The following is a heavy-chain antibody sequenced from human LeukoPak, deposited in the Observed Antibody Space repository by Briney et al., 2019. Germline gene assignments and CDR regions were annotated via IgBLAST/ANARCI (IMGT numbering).Heavy chain of an antibody. CDR2: IKQDGSEK. D-gene: IGHD3-10*01. J-gene: IGHJ4*02. V-gene: IGHV3-7*01. Sequence: QPGGSLRLSCAASGFTFSSYWMSWVRQAPGKGLEWVANIKQDGSEKYYVDSVKGRFTISRDNAKNSLYLQMNSLRAEDTAVYYCARDQLTYTKIWFGESIPNYYFDYWGQGTLVTVSS. CDR3: ARDQLTYTKIWFGESIPNYYFDY. CDR1: GFTFSSYW.